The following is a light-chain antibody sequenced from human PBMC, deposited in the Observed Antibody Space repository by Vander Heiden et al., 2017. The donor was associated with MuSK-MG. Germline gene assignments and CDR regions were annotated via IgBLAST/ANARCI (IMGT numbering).Light chain of an antibody. V-gene: IGKV1-39*01. J-gene: IGKJ3*01. Sequence: DIQMTQSPSSLSASVGDRLTITCRASQTISNYLNWYQQKPGSAPKLLISAASNLQSGVPSRFSGSGSGTDFTLNINGLQPEDCATYFCQQSDSIPFTFGHGTKVHVK. CDR3: QQSDSIPFT. CDR2: AAS. CDR1: QTISNY.